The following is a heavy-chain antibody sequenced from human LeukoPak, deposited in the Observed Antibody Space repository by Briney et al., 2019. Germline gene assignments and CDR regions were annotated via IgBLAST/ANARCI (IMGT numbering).Heavy chain of an antibody. CDR1: GDSVSRSDSY. J-gene: IGHJ1*01. CDR2: IYYSGRT. CDR3: ARRRYYDGSGYLE. Sequence: PSETLSLTCSVSGDSVSRSDSYWDWIRQPPGKGLEWIGTIYYSGRTYYRPSLKSRVTMSVDPSNNQFSLNLRSVTAADTAVYYCARRRYYDGSGYLEWGQGTLLSVSS. D-gene: IGHD3-22*01. V-gene: IGHV4-39*01.